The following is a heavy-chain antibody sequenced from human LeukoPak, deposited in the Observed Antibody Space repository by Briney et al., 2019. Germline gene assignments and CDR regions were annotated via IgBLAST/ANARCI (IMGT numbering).Heavy chain of an antibody. CDR3: ARDRRRYYYDSSGLNWYFDL. CDR1: GGSFSGYY. V-gene: IGHV4-34*01. Sequence: SETLSLTCAVYGGSFSGYYCSWIRQPPGKGLEWIGEINHSGSTNYNPSLKSRVTISVDTSKNQFSLKLSSVTAADTAVYYCARDRRRYYYDSSGLNWYFDLWAVAPWSLSPQ. D-gene: IGHD3-22*01. J-gene: IGHJ2*01. CDR2: INHSGST.